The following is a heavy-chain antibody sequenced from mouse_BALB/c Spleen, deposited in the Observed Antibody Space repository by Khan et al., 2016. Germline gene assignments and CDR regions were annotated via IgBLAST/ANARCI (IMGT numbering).Heavy chain of an antibody. CDR1: GFTFNTNA. D-gene: IGHD2-1*01. Sequence: EVQLVETGGGLVQPKGSLKLSCAASGFTFNTNAMNWVRQAPGKGLEWVARIRSKSNNYATYYADSVKDRFTISRDDSQSILYLQMNNLKTEDTAMYYCVRDIGNYYAMDYWGQGTSVTVSS. V-gene: IGHV10S3*01. CDR3: VRDIGNYYAMDY. J-gene: IGHJ4*01. CDR2: IRSKSNNYAT.